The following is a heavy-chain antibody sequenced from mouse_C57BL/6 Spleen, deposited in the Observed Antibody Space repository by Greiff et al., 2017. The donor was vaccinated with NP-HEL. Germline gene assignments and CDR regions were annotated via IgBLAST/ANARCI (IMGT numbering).Heavy chain of an antibody. CDR3: ARDGGYGRVMDY. D-gene: IGHD1-1*01. Sequence: EVKVVESGGGLVKPGGSLKLSCAASGFTFSSYAMSWVRQTPEKRLEWVATISDGGSYTYYPDNVKGRFTISRDNAKNNLYLQMSHLKSEDTAMYYCARDGGYGRVMDYWGQGTSVTVSS. CDR2: ISDGGSYT. J-gene: IGHJ4*01. CDR1: GFTFSSYA. V-gene: IGHV5-4*01.